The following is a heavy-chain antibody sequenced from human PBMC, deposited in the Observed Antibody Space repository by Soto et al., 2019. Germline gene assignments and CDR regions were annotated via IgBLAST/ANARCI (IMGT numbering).Heavy chain of an antibody. Sequence: QVQLVESGGGVVQPGRSLRLSCAASGFTFSSYAMHWVRQAPGKGLEWVSVISYDGSNKYYADSVKGRFTISRDNSKNTLYLQMNSLRAEDTAVYYCAREVRYSYRALGYYGMDVWGQGNTVTVSS. J-gene: IGHJ6*02. CDR3: AREVRYSYRALGYYGMDV. CDR1: GFTFSSYA. D-gene: IGHD5-18*01. CDR2: ISYDGSNK. V-gene: IGHV3-30-3*01.